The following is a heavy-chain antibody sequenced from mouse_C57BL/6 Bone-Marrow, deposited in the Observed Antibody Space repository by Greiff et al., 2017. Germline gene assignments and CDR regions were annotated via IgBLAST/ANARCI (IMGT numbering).Heavy chain of an antibody. J-gene: IGHJ1*03. D-gene: IGHD1-1*01. Sequence: DVKLVESGGDLVKPGGSLKLSCAASGFTFSSYGMSWVRQTPDKRLEWVATISSGGSYTYYPDSVKGRFTISRDNAKNTLYLQMSSLKSEDTAMXYCARRGHYYGSRNWYFDVWGTGTTVTVSS. CDR3: ARRGHYYGSRNWYFDV. CDR1: GFTFSSYG. V-gene: IGHV5-6*02. CDR2: ISSGGSYT.